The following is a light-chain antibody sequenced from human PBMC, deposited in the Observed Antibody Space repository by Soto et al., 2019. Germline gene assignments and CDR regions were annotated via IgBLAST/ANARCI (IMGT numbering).Light chain of an antibody. J-gene: IGKJ1*01. CDR1: QSIGNH. CDR2: GAS. Sequence: EIVMTQSPVTLSVSPGERATLSCRASQSIGNHLAWYQQKPGQAPRLLIYGASSRATGIPARFSGSGSGTEFTLTISNLQSEDLAVYYCQQYSNWPRTFGQGTKVEIK. V-gene: IGKV3-15*01. CDR3: QQYSNWPRT.